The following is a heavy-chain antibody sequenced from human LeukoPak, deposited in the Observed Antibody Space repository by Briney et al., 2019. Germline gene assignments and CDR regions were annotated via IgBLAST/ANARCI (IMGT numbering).Heavy chain of an antibody. D-gene: IGHD4-11*01. CDR1: GYTFTSYY. V-gene: IGHV1-46*01. CDR2: INPSGGST. Sequence: ASVKVSCKXSGYTFTSYYMHWVRQAPGQGLEGMGIINPSGGSTSYAQKFQGRVTMTRDTSTSTVYMELSSLRSEDTAVYYCARNYDDYSKWAWFDPWGQGTLVTVSS. CDR3: ARNYDDYSKWAWFDP. J-gene: IGHJ5*02.